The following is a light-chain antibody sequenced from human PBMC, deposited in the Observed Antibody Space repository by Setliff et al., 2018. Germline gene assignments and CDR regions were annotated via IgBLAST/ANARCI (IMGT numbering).Light chain of an antibody. CDR1: SSNIGNNY. V-gene: IGLV1-51*01. J-gene: IGLJ1*01. CDR3: GTWDSSLSAGYV. CDR2: DNN. Sequence: QSVLTQPPSVSAAPGQKVTISCSGSSSNIGNNYVSWYQQLPGTAPKLLIYDNNKRPSGTPDRFSGSKSGTSATLGITGLQTGDEADYYCGTWDSSLSAGYVFGTGTKVT.